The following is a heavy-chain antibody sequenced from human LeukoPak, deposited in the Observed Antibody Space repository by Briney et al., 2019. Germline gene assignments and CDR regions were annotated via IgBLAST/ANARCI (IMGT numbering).Heavy chain of an antibody. CDR2: TYYRSKWYN. CDR1: GDSVSSNSAA. CDR3: ARATSSGWYGGDAFDI. D-gene: IGHD6-19*01. Sequence: SQTLSLTCAISGDSVSSNSAAWNWIRQSPSRGLEWLGRTYYRSKWYNDYAVSVKSRITINPDTSKNQFSLKLSSVTAADTAVYYCARATSSGWYGGDAFDIWGQGTMVTVSS. V-gene: IGHV6-1*01. J-gene: IGHJ3*02.